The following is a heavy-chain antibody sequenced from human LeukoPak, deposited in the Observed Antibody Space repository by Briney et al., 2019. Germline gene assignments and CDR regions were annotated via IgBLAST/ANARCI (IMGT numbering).Heavy chain of an antibody. V-gene: IGHV1-2*06. Sequence: GASVKVSCKASGYTFTGYYMHWVRQAPGQGLEWMGRINPNSGGTNYAQKFQGRVTMTRDTSISTAYMELSRLRSDDTAVYYCARVDTAMVTRDYWGQGTLVTVSS. CDR2: INPNSGGT. CDR3: ARVDTAMVTRDY. CDR1: GYTFTGYY. J-gene: IGHJ4*02. D-gene: IGHD5-18*01.